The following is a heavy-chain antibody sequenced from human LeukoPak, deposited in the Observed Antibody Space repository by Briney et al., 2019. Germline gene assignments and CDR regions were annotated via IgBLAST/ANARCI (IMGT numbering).Heavy chain of an antibody. Sequence: ASVTVSFKASGYTFTSYGISWVRQAPGQGLEWMGWISAYNGNTNYAQKLQGRGTMTTDTSTSTAYMELRRLRSGDTAVYYCERDEYSSGWYRRTYNWFDPWGQGTLVTVSS. CDR1: GYTFTSYG. J-gene: IGHJ5*02. D-gene: IGHD6-13*01. V-gene: IGHV1-18*01. CDR2: ISAYNGNT. CDR3: ERDEYSSGWYRRTYNWFDP.